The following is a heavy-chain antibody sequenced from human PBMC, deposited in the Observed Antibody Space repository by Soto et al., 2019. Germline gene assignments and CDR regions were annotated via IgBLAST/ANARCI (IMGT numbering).Heavy chain of an antibody. D-gene: IGHD3-10*01. CDR1: GGSISSGGYY. CDR2: IYYSGST. Sequence: SETLSLTCTVSGGSISSGGYYWSWIRQHPGKGLEWIGYIYYSGSTYYNPSLKSRVTISVDTSKNQFSLKLSSVTAADTAVYYCARDGSGREDVWGQGTKVTVYS. V-gene: IGHV4-31*03. CDR3: ARDGSGREDV. J-gene: IGHJ6*02.